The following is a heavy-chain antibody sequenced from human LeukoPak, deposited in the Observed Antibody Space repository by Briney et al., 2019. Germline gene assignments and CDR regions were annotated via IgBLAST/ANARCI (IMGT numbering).Heavy chain of an antibody. Sequence: PGGSLRLSCAASGFTFSSYAMSWVRQAPGKGLEWVSAISGSGGSTYYADSVKGRFTISRDNSKNTLYLQMNSLRAEDTAVYYCAKDRITMIVVAPGEFDYWGQGTLVTVSS. D-gene: IGHD3-22*01. J-gene: IGHJ4*02. CDR1: GFTFSSYA. CDR3: AKDRITMIVVAPGEFDY. V-gene: IGHV3-23*01. CDR2: ISGSGGST.